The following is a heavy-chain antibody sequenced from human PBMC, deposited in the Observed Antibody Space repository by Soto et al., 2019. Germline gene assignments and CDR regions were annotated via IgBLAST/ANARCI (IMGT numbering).Heavy chain of an antibody. V-gene: IGHV3-23*01. Sequence: GGSLRLSCAASGFTFSSYAMSWVRQAPGKGLEWVSAISGSGGSTYYADSVKGRFTISRDNSKNTLYLQMNSLRAEDTAVYYCANGARMYYYDSSGYKNIDYWGQGTLVTVSS. D-gene: IGHD3-22*01. CDR3: ANGARMYYYDSSGYKNIDY. CDR2: ISGSGGST. J-gene: IGHJ4*02. CDR1: GFTFSSYA.